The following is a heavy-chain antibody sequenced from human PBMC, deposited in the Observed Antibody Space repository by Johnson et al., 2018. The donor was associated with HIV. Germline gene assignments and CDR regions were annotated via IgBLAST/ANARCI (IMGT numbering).Heavy chain of an antibody. V-gene: IGHV3-33*03. D-gene: IGHD1-26*01. Sequence: QVQLMESGGGLIQPGRSLRLSCAASGFTFSSYGMHWVRQAPGKGLEWVAVIWYDGSNKYYADSVKGRFTISRDNAKNTLFVQMSSLRAEDTAVYYCASGKSWHRDAFDIWGQGTMVTVSS. J-gene: IGHJ3*02. CDR2: IWYDGSNK. CDR3: ASGKSWHRDAFDI. CDR1: GFTFSSYG.